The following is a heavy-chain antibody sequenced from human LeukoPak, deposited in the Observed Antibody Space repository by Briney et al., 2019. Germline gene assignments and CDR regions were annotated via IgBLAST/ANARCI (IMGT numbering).Heavy chain of an antibody. J-gene: IGHJ4*02. Sequence: PGRSLRLSCAASGFTFSSYAMHWVRQAPGKGLEWVAVISYDGSNKYYADSVKGRFTISRDNSKNTLYLQMSSLRAEDTAVYYCARDDYCSSTSCYTGFDYWGQGTLVTVSS. CDR2: ISYDGSNK. CDR3: ARDDYCSSTSCYTGFDY. D-gene: IGHD2-2*02. CDR1: GFTFSSYA. V-gene: IGHV3-30-3*01.